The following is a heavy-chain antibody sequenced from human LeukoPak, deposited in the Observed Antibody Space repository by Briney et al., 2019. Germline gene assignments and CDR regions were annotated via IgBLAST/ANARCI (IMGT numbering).Heavy chain of an antibody. V-gene: IGHV3-48*03. CDR1: GFTFSSYE. CDR3: ARGEGHSGSYSLSPDFDI. Sequence: GGSPRLSCAASGFTFSSYEMNWVRQAPGKGLEWVSYISGSGITIYYADSVKGRFTISRDNAKNSLYLQMNSLRAEDTAVFYCARGEGHSGSYSLSPDFDIWGQGTMVTVS. D-gene: IGHD1-26*01. J-gene: IGHJ3*02. CDR2: ISGSGITI.